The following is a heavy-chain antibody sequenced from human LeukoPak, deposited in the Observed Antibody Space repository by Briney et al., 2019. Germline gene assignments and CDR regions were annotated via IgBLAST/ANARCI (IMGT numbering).Heavy chain of an antibody. V-gene: IGHV1-3*01. CDR2: MNAGKGNT. Sequence: GASVKVSCRASGYILTNYAVHWVRQAPGQRLEWMGWMNAGKGNTRYSQIFQGRLTISWDTSANTAYMELNRLRSEDTAVYYCARDEVNYYGLDVWGQGTTVTVPS. J-gene: IGHJ6*02. CDR1: GYILTNYA. D-gene: IGHD2-21*01. CDR3: ARDEVNYYGLDV.